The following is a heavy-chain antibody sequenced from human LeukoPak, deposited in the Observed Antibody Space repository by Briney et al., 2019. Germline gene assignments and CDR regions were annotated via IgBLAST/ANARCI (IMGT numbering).Heavy chain of an antibody. D-gene: IGHD1-26*01. V-gene: IGHV3-21*01. J-gene: IGHJ4*02. CDR2: ISSRTGHI. Sequence: KSGGSLILSCAASRFTFSDYGMNWVRQAPGQGLEWVSSISSRTGHIFFADSVKGRFTISRDDAKNSLYLQMSSLRAGDTAVYFCARGIVGTTDTTFDYWGQGILVTVSS. CDR1: RFTFSDYG. CDR3: ARGIVGTTDTTFDY.